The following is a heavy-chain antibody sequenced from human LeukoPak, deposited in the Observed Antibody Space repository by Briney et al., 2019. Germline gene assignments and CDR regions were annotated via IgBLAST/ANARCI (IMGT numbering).Heavy chain of an antibody. J-gene: IGHJ4*02. V-gene: IGHV1-2*02. CDR2: INPNSGGT. D-gene: IGHD3-3*01. CDR3: ARVLDFWCGYVYFDY. Sequence: ASVKVSCKASGYTFTGYYMHWVRQAPGQGLEWMGWINPNSGGTNYAQKFQGRVTMTRDTSISTAYMELSRLRSDDTAVYYCARVLDFWCGYVYFDYWGQGTLVTVSS. CDR1: GYTFTGYY.